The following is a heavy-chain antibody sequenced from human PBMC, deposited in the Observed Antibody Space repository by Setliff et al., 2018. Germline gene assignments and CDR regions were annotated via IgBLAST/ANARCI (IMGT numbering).Heavy chain of an antibody. CDR3: ARERLYYDDLTGFSTEAFDI. D-gene: IGHD3-9*01. CDR2: SNHGGRT. CDR1: GESFSNNY. Sequence: SETLSLTCGVYGESFSNNYLSWIRQTPGKGLEWIGESNHGGRTSYHPSLKSRRTMSVDTSKNQFSLQLTSVTAADTALYFCARERLYYDDLTGFSTEAFDIWGQGTMVTVSS. J-gene: IGHJ3*02. V-gene: IGHV4-34*01.